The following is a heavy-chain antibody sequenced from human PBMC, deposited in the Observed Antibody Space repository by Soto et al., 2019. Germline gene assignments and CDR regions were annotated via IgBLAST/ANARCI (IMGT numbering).Heavy chain of an antibody. CDR2: INPSGGRT. J-gene: IGHJ5*02. V-gene: IGHV1-46*01. CDR1: GYTITTYY. D-gene: IGHD3-10*01. Sequence: ASVKVSCKASGYTITTYYMHWVRQAPGQGLEWMGIINPSGGRTTYAQNFQGRVIMTRDTSTSTVYMELSSLRSEDTAVYYCARDGCITATCAGGGHWFDPWGQGTPVTVSS. CDR3: ARDGCITATCAGGGHWFDP.